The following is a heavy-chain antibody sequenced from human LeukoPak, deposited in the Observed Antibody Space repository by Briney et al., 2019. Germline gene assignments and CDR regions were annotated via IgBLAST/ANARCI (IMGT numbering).Heavy chain of an antibody. CDR3: ARGIITIPAGAFDI. Sequence: QPGGSLRLSCAASGSTFCSYGMHWVREAPGKGMEWVAFIRYDGSNKYYADSVKGRFTISRDNSKNTPYLQMNSLRAEDTAVYYCARGIITIPAGAFDIWGQGTMVTVSS. CDR1: GSTFCSYG. D-gene: IGHD3-10*01. J-gene: IGHJ3*02. V-gene: IGHV3-30*02. CDR2: IRYDGSNK.